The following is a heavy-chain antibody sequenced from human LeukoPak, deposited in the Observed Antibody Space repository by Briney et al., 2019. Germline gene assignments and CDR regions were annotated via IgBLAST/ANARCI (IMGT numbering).Heavy chain of an antibody. CDR2: ISAYNGNT. J-gene: IGHJ4*02. Sequence: ASVKVSCKASGYTFTSYGISWVREAPGQGLEWMGWISAYNGNTNYAQKLQGRVTMTTDTSTSKAYMELRSLRSDDTAVYYCAREYCSGGSCYSGYWGQGTLVTVSS. CDR1: GYTFTSYG. D-gene: IGHD2-15*01. CDR3: AREYCSGGSCYSGY. V-gene: IGHV1-18*01.